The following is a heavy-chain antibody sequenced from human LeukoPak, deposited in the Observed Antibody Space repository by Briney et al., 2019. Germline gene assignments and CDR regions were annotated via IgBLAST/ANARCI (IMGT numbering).Heavy chain of an antibody. Sequence: SETLSLTCTVSGGSISSYYWSWIRQPPGKGLEWIGYIYTSGSTNYNPSLNSRVTISVDTSKNQFSLKLSSVTAADTAVYYCARHASGSYYDYWGQGTLVTVSS. CDR2: IYTSGST. CDR1: GGSISSYY. J-gene: IGHJ4*02. V-gene: IGHV4-4*09. CDR3: ARHASGSYYDY. D-gene: IGHD1-26*01.